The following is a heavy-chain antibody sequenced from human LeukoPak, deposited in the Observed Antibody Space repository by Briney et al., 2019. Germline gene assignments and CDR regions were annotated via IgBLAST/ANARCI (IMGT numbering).Heavy chain of an antibody. CDR1: GGSISSGDYY. Sequence: SETLSLTCTVSGGSISSGDYYWSWIRQPPGKGLEWIGYIYYSGSTYYNPSLKSRVTISVDTSKNQFSLKLSSVTAADTGVYYCARELSYGEEFDYWGQGTLVTVSS. J-gene: IGHJ4*02. V-gene: IGHV4-30-4*01. CDR3: ARELSYGEEFDY. CDR2: IYYSGST. D-gene: IGHD4-17*01.